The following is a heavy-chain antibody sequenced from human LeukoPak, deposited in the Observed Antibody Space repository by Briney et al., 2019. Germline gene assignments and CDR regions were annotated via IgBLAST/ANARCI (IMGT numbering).Heavy chain of an antibody. CDR3: ATQLLSDAFDI. J-gene: IGHJ3*02. CDR2: IYGGGST. V-gene: IGHV3-66*02. Sequence: GGSLRLSCAASGFTVSSNYMSWVRQAPGKGLEWVSVIYGGGSTYYADSAKGRFTISRDNSKNTLYLQMNSLRAEDTAVYYCATQLLSDAFDIWGQGTMVTVSS. CDR1: GFTVSSNY. D-gene: IGHD2-2*01.